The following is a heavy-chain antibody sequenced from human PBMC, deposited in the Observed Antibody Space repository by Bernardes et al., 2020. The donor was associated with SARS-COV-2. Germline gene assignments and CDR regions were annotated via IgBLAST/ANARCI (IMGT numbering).Heavy chain of an antibody. CDR1: GYTFTTYG. V-gene: IGHV1-18*04. D-gene: IGHD3-3*01. Sequence: ASVKVSCKASGYTFTTYGINWVRQAPGQGLEWVGWISANNGNTHYVQKFQGRVTLTTDTSTSTANMELRSLRFDDTAVYYWARAPHVETLVGMVMAINGAFDLWGQGTMITVSS. CDR2: ISANNGNT. J-gene: IGHJ3*01. CDR3: ARAPHVETLVGMVMAINGAFDL.